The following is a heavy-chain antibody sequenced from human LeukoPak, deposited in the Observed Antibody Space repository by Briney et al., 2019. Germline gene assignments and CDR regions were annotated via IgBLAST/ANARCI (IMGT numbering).Heavy chain of an antibody. J-gene: IGHJ6*03. V-gene: IGHV3-48*01. CDR3: ARPQRVPGARYYYYMDV. CDR2: ISSSSSTI. Sequence: PGGSLRLSCAASGFTFSSYSMNWVRQAPGKGLEWVSYISSSSSTIYYADSVKGRFTISRDNAKNSLYLQMNSLRAEDTAVYYCARPQRVPGARYYYYMDVWGKGTTVTVSS. CDR1: GFTFSSYS.